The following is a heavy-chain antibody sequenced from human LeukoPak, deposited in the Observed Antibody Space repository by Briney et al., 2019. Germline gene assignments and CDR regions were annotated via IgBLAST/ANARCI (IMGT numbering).Heavy chain of an antibody. J-gene: IGHJ6*02. CDR2: IYYSWST. CDR3: ARTSPATPLLRYFDWSSSPMDV. V-gene: IGHV4-59*07. D-gene: IGHD3-9*01. Sequence: PSDTLSLTCTVSGGSISSYYWSWIRQPPGKGLEWLGYIYYSWSTNYNPSLKSRVTISVDTSQNQFSLKMSSVTAADTAVYYWARTSPATPLLRYFDWSSSPMDVWGQGTTVTVSS. CDR1: GGSISSYY.